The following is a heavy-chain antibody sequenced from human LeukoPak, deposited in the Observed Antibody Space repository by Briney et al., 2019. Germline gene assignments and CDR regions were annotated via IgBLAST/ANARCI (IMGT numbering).Heavy chain of an antibody. V-gene: IGHV3-48*03. D-gene: IGHD6-13*01. CDR3: ARLVAAAGTYYYYYDGMDV. J-gene: IGHJ6*02. CDR2: ISSSGSTM. Sequence: PRWSLTPSFLDTGSPFSSYDMNGVRQAPGKGREWVSYISSSGSTMYYADSLKGRFTIARDNAKNSLYLQMNSLRAEDTAVYYCARLVAAAGTYYYYYDGMDVWGQGTTVTVSS. CDR1: GSPFSSYD.